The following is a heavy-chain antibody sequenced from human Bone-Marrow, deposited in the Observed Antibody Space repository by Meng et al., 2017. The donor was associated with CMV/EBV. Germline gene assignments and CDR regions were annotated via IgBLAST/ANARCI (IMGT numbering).Heavy chain of an antibody. CDR2: IIPILGIA. J-gene: IGHJ4*02. V-gene: IGHV1-69*10. D-gene: IGHD4-23*01. Sequence: SVKVSCKASGGTFSSYAISWVRQAPGQGLEWMGGIIPILGIANYAQKFQGRVTITADKSTSTAYMELSSLRSEDTAVYYCARGWTTVVTGPYDDYWGQGTLVTVPS. CDR3: ARGWTTVVTGPYDDY. CDR1: GGTFSSYA.